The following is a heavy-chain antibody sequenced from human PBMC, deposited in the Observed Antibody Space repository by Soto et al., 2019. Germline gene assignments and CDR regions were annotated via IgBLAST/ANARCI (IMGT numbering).Heavy chain of an antibody. Sequence: GGSLRLSCPGSGCLFSKSAFHCFRQAPCKGLEWVALISYDGNNKYYADSVKGRFTISRDNSKNTLYLQMHSLRADDTAVYYCAREVASYDRSGFFDYWGQGALVTVSS. CDR3: AREVASYDRSGFFDY. CDR2: ISYDGNNK. D-gene: IGHD3-22*01. CDR1: GCLFSKSA. J-gene: IGHJ4*02. V-gene: IGHV3-30-3*01.